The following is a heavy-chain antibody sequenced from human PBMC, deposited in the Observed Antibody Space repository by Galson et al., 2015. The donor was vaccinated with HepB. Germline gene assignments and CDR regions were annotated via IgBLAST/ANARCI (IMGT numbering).Heavy chain of an antibody. V-gene: IGHV3-30-3*01. D-gene: IGHD3-16*01. CDR3: VRSYTSTWHNFDF. CDR1: GFTFRSFT. CDR2: ISFDGSIQ. J-gene: IGHJ4*02. Sequence: SLRLSCAASGFTFRSFTMHWVRQAPVKGLEWLALISFDGSIQFYADSVKGRFTISRDNSKSTLYLQLNSLRPEDTAVYYCVRSYTSTWHNFDFWGQGTLVTVSS.